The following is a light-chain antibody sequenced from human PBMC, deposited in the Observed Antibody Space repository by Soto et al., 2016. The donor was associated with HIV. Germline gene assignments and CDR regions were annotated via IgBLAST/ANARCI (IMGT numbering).Light chain of an antibody. CDR1: NLATKS. CDR2: DDS. V-gene: IGLV3-21*03. Sequence: SYELTQPPSVSVAPGKTARITCGGNNLATKSVHWYQQKPGQAPMLVVFDDSNRPSGISDRLSGSNSGNTATLTISRIEAGDEADFYCQVWDSNSNIAIFGGGTKVTVL. J-gene: IGLJ2*01. CDR3: QVWDSNSNIAI.